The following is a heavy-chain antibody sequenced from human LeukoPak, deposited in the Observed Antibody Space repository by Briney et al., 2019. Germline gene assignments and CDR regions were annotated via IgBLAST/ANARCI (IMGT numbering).Heavy chain of an antibody. Sequence: GGSLRLSCAASGFTFSSNYMSWVRQAPGKGLEGVSVIYSGGSTYYADSVKGRFTISRDNSKNTLYLQMNSLRAEDTAVYYCARDKGWALGMDVWGQGTTVTVSS. D-gene: IGHD6-19*01. J-gene: IGHJ6*02. CDR2: IYSGGST. CDR1: GFTFSSNY. CDR3: ARDKGWALGMDV. V-gene: IGHV3-66*02.